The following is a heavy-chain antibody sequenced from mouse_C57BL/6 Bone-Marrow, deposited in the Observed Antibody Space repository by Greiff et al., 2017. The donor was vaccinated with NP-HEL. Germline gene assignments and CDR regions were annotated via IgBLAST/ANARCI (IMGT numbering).Heavy chain of an antibody. CDR1: GYTFTDYN. D-gene: IGHD3-2*02. Sequence: EVQLQQSGPELVKPGASVKIPCKASGYTFTDYNMDWVKQSHGKSLEWIGDINPNNGGTIYNQKFKGKATLTVDKSSSTAYMELRSLTSEDTAVYYCARRGRQLRPFAYWGQGTLVTVAA. CDR3: ARRGRQLRPFAY. J-gene: IGHJ3*01. V-gene: IGHV1-18*01. CDR2: INPNNGGT.